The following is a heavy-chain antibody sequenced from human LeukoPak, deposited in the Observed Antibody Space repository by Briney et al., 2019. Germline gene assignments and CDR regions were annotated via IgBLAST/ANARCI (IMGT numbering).Heavy chain of an antibody. Sequence: PSETLSLTCTVSGGSISSYYWGWIRQPPGKGLEWIGYIYYSGSTNYNPSLKSRVTISVDTSENQFSLKLSSVTAADTAVYYCARARRDGYNFYYYGMDVWGQGTTVTVSS. D-gene: IGHD5-24*01. CDR3: ARARRDGYNFYYYGMDV. CDR2: IYYSGST. CDR1: GGSISSYY. J-gene: IGHJ6*02. V-gene: IGHV4-59*01.